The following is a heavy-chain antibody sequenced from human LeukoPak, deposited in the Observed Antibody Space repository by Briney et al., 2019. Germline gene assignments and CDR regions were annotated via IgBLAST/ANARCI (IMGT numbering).Heavy chain of an antibody. CDR1: GFTFSSYA. CDR2: ISYDGSNK. Sequence: GGSLRLSCAASGFTFSSYAMHWVRQAPGKGLEWVAVISYDGSNKYYADSVKGRFTISRDNSKNTLYLQMNSLRAEDTAVYYCAKDSGGGPGWGAFDIWGQGTMVTVSS. D-gene: IGHD2-15*01. CDR3: AKDSGGGPGWGAFDI. V-gene: IGHV3-30*04. J-gene: IGHJ3*02.